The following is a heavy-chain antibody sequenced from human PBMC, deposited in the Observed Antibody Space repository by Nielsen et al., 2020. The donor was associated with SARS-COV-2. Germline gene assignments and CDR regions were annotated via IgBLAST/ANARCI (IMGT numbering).Heavy chain of an antibody. J-gene: IGHJ4*02. V-gene: IGHV3-33*01. CDR3: AREGAGLLWFGAFDY. CDR2: IWNDGSNK. D-gene: IGHD3-10*01. Sequence: GGSLRLSCAASGFTFSSYGMHWVRQAPGKGLEWVAVIWNDGSNKYYADSVKGRFTISRDNSKNTLYLQMNSLRAEDTAVYYCAREGAGLLWFGAFDYWGQGTLVTVSS. CDR1: GFTFSSYG.